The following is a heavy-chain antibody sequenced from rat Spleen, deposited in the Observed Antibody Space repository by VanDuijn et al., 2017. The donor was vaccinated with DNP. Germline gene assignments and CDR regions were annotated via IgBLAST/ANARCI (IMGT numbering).Heavy chain of an antibody. CDR2: ISSGGKT. CDR3: TREREPNKNPYYFDC. Sequence: QVQLKESGPGLVQPSQTLSLTCTVSGLSLTTNGVSLVRQPPGKGLEWIAAISSGGKTYYNSALKSRLSISRDTSKSQVFLRMNSLQTEDTAIYFCTREREPNKNPYYFDCWGQGVRVTVSS. J-gene: IGHJ2*01. D-gene: IGHD3-8*01. V-gene: IGHV2S12*01. CDR1: GLSLTTNG.